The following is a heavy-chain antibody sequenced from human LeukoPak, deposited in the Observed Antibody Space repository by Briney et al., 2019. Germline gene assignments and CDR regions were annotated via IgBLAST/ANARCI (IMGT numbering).Heavy chain of an antibody. D-gene: IGHD1-26*01. CDR1: GFTFIDYY. Sequence: GGSLRLSCEASGFTFIDYYMTWIRQAPGKGLEWVANIKQDGSEKYYVDSVKGRFTISRDNAKNSLYLQMNSLRVEDTAVYYCARGWELDPWGQGTLVTVSS. CDR3: ARGWELDP. V-gene: IGHV3-7*05. CDR2: IKQDGSEK. J-gene: IGHJ5*02.